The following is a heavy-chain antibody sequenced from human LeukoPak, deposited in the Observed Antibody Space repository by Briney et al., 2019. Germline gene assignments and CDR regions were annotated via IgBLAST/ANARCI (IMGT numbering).Heavy chain of an antibody. CDR2: IRYDGSNK. J-gene: IGHJ4*02. D-gene: IGHD1-26*01. CDR1: GFTFSSYG. V-gene: IGHV3-30*02. CDR3: AKSPPLGRYWEIYFDY. Sequence: GGSLRLSCAASGFTFSSYGMHWVRQAPGKGLEWVAFIRYDGSNKYYADSVKGRFTISRDNSKNTLYLQMNSLRAEDTAVYYCAKSPPLGRYWEIYFDYWGQGTLVTVSS.